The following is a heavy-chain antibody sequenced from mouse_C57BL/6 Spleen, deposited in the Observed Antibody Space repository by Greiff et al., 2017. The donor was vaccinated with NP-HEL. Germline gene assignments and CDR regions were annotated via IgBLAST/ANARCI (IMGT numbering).Heavy chain of an antibody. CDR3: ARGSLTGMDY. CDR1: GFTFSDYG. CDR2: ISSGSSTI. V-gene: IGHV5-17*01. J-gene: IGHJ4*01. Sequence: VQLQQSGGGLVKPGGSLKLSCAASGFTFSDYGMHWVRQAPEKGLEWVAYISSGSSTIYYADTVKGRFTISRDNAKNTLFLQMTSLRSEDTAMYYCARGSLTGMDYWGQGTSVTVSS. D-gene: IGHD4-1*01.